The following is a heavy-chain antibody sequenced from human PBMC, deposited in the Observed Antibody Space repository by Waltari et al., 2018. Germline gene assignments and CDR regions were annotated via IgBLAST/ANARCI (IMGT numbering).Heavy chain of an antibody. Sequence: QVQLQESGPGLVKPSQTLSLTCTVSGGSISSGGYYWSWIRQHPGKGLEWIGYIYYSGSTDYNPSLKSRVTISVDTSKNQFSLKLSSVTAADTAVYYCARDLVAAPDYYYYMDVWGKGTTVTVSS. J-gene: IGHJ6*03. V-gene: IGHV4-31*03. CDR2: IYYSGST. CDR3: ARDLVAAPDYYYYMDV. CDR1: GGSISSGGYY. D-gene: IGHD2-15*01.